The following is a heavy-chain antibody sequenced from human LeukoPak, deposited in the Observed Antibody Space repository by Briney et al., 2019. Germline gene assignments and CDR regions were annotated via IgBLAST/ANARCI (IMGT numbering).Heavy chain of an antibody. CDR2: ISYSGST. V-gene: IGHV4-59*08. D-gene: IGHD3-3*01. CDR3: ARSGVESGYCTHFDY. Sequence: SETLSLTCSVSGGSISSYCWSWTRQPPGKGLECIGYISYSGSTNYNPSLKSRVTISVDTSKNQFSLKLSSVTAADTAVYYCARSGVESGYCTHFDYWGQGTLVT. J-gene: IGHJ4*02. CDR1: GGSISSYC.